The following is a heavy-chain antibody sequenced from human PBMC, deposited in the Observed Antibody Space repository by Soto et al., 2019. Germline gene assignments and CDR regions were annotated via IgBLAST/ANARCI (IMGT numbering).Heavy chain of an antibody. CDR3: ARGATIERGERDFDY. V-gene: IGHV3-33*01. CDR2: IWSDGSHK. Sequence: QVPLVESGAGVVQPGRSLRLSCAASGFSFSDYGMHWVRQAPGKGLEWVAAIWSDGSHKYHAASVKVRFNISRDNSKNTLYLQMDRLRAQDTVIFYCARGATIERGERDFDYWGQGALVTVSS. D-gene: IGHD4-17*01. CDR1: GFSFSDYG. J-gene: IGHJ4*02.